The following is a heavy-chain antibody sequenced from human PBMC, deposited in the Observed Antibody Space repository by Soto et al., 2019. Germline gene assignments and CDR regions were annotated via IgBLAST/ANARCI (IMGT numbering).Heavy chain of an antibody. V-gene: IGHV4-59*13. D-gene: IGHD3-16*01. CDR1: GDSMSRYY. CDR2: IYYTGTT. CDR3: ARLPSRHWVDY. Sequence: PSETLSLTCTVSGDSMSRYYWTWIRQLPGKGLECIGYIYYTGTTNYNPSLKSRVTISLDTSKNQFSLNLRSVTAADTAVYYCARLPSRHWVDYWGQGTLVTVSS. J-gene: IGHJ4*02.